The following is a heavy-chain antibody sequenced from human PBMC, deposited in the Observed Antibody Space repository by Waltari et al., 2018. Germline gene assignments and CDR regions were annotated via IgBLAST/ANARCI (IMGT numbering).Heavy chain of an antibody. CDR3: AREAPYGDYSSWFDP. Sequence: QVQLVQSGAEVKKPGSSVKVPCKASGGTFSSYAISWVRQAPGQGLEWMGGIIPIFGTANYAQKFQGRVTITADESTSTAYMELSSLRSEDTAVYYCAREAPYGDYSSWFDPWGQGTLVTVSS. CDR1: GGTFSSYA. D-gene: IGHD4-17*01. V-gene: IGHV1-69*12. J-gene: IGHJ5*02. CDR2: IIPIFGTA.